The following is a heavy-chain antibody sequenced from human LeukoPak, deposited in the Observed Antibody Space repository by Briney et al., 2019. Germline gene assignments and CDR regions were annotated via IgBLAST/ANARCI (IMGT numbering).Heavy chain of an antibody. CDR2: IWYDGSNK. CDR3: ARDGYNFGVDY. D-gene: IGHD5-24*01. J-gene: IGHJ4*02. Sequence: PGGSLRLSCAASGFTFSSYGMHWVRQAPGKGLEWVAVIWYDGSNKYYADSVKGRFTISRDNSKNTLYLQTNSLRAEDTAVYYCARDGYNFGVDYWGQGTLVTVSS. CDR1: GFTFSSYG. V-gene: IGHV3-33*01.